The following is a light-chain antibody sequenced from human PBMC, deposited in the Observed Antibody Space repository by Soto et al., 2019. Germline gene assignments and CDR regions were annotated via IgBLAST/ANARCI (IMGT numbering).Light chain of an antibody. V-gene: IGLV1-44*01. CDR2: SNN. CDR1: SSNNGSNK. CDR3: ATWDDSLDGGV. J-gene: IGLJ3*02. Sequence: QSVLTQPPSASCTPGQMVTISFSGSSSNNGSNKVNWYQQLPGTAPKILIHSNNQRPAGFPDRFAGSESGTSASLAISGLPPDYEDKYYCATWDDSLDGGVFGGGTKLTVL.